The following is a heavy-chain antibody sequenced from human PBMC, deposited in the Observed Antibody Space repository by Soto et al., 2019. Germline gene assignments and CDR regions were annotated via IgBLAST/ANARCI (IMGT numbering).Heavy chain of an antibody. CDR1: CYSFATYG. J-gene: IGHJ4*02. V-gene: IGHV1-18*04. CDR2: ISAHNGDT. D-gene: IGHD3-22*01. Sequence: ASVKVSLKGSCYSFATYGFSGIRQAPSQELECVGWISAHNGDTHYTQKLQGIVTLTTDTSTNTGYMELRSQTSADTALYFCTTEPIYYNDGSGYYTLGHWGQGTLVTVSS. CDR3: TTEPIYYNDGSGYYTLGH.